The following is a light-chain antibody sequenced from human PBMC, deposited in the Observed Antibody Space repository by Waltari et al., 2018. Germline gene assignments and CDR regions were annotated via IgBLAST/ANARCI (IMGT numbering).Light chain of an antibody. V-gene: IGKV1-39*01. Sequence: DIHMTQSPSSLSASVGDRVTITCRASQSIGGYLNWYQQKPGKAPDLLIYDASSLQSGFPSRFSGSGSGTDFTLTITTLQPEDFATYYCQQSNSMPLTFGGGTKVEIK. CDR2: DAS. CDR1: QSIGGY. CDR3: QQSNSMPLT. J-gene: IGKJ4*01.